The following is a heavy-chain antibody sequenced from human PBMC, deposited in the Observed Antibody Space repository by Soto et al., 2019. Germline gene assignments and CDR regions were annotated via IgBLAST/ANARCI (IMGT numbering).Heavy chain of an antibody. J-gene: IGHJ5*02. V-gene: IGHV3-23*01. CDR2: ITGRGDSA. CDR3: AKDLYVQPPSGWFDP. D-gene: IGHD1-26*01. Sequence: HPGGSLRLSCAASGFPFSDHAMHWVRQTPGEGLEWVSAITGRGDSAYYADSVKGRFTISRDNSKSTLYLQMMSLRAEDTAVYYCAKDLYVQPPSGWFDPWGQGTVVTVSS. CDR1: GFPFSDHA.